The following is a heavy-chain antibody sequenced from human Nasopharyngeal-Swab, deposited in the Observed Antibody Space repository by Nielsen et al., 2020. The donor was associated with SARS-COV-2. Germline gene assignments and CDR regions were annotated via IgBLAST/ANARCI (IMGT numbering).Heavy chain of an antibody. CDR3: ARAGRVGDAYTGLDV. Sequence: GESLKISCAASGFTFSSHWMDWVRQAPGKGLEWLANIKGDGSQTYYMDSVKGRFTISRDNAKNSLYLQMSSLTVEDTAVYYCARAGRVGDAYTGLDVWGQGTTVTVSS. CDR1: GFTFSSHW. J-gene: IGHJ6*02. CDR2: IKGDGSQT. D-gene: IGHD5-24*01. V-gene: IGHV3-7*01.